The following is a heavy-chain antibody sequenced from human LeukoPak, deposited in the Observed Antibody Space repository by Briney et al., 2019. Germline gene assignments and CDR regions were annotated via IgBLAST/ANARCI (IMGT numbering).Heavy chain of an antibody. V-gene: IGHV3-21*01. J-gene: IGHJ6*02. D-gene: IGHD6-13*01. CDR1: GFTFSSYS. CDR3: ARDLGSSWTLYGMDV. CDR2: ISSSSSYI. Sequence: PGRSLRLSCAASGFTFSSYSMNWVRQAPGKGLEWVSSISSSSSYIYYADSVKGRFTISRDNAKSSLYLQMNSLRAEDTAVYYCARDLGSSWTLYGMDVWGQGTTVTVSS.